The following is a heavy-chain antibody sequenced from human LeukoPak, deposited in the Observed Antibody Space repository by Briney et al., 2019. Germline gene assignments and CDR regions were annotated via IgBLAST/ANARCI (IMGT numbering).Heavy chain of an antibody. D-gene: IGHD6-6*01. J-gene: IGHJ4*02. CDR3: ARWGAYSSSSGYYFDY. CDR1: GGSFSGYY. V-gene: IGHV4-34*01. Sequence: PSETLSLTCAVYGGSFSGYYWSWIRQPPGKGLEWIGEINHSGSTNYNPSLKSRVTISVDTSKNQFSLKLSSVTAADTAVYYCARWGAYSSSSGYYFDYWGQGTLVTVSS. CDR2: INHSGST.